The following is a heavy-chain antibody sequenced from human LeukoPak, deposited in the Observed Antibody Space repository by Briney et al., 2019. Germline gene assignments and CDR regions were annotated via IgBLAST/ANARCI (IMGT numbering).Heavy chain of an antibody. Sequence: SETLSLTCTVSGGSISSYYWSWIRQTPGEGLRWIGYIYYSGSTNYNPSLKSRVTISVDTSKNQFSLKLSSVTAADTAVYYCARWSTITYFDPWGQGTLVTVSS. CDR3: ARWSTITYFDP. J-gene: IGHJ5*02. D-gene: IGHD3-9*01. CDR2: IYYSGST. CDR1: GGSISSYY. V-gene: IGHV4-59*08.